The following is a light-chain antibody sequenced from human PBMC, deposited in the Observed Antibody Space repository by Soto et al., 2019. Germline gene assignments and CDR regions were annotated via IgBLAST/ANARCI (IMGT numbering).Light chain of an antibody. CDR1: SSDVGAYNY. CDR2: DVT. Sequence: QSALTQPRSVSGSPGQSVTISCTGTSSDVGAYNYVSWYQQHPGKAPKLMIYDVTKRPSGVPDRFSGSKSGNTASLTISGLQAEDEADYYYCSFGGGFGTGTKLTVL. J-gene: IGLJ1*01. V-gene: IGLV2-11*01. CDR3: CSFGGG.